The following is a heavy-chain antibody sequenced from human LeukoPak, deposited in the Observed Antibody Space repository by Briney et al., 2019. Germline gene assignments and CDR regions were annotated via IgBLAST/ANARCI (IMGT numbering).Heavy chain of an antibody. CDR3: ARSHSYDSSGYYYD. D-gene: IGHD3-22*01. J-gene: IGHJ4*02. CDR1: GGSISSSNW. Sequence: SETLSLTCAVSGGSISSSNWWSWVRQPPGKGQEWIGEIYHSGSTNYNPSLKSRVTISVDKSKNQFSLKLSSVTAADTAVYYCARSHSYDSSGYYYDWGQGTLVTVSS. V-gene: IGHV4-4*02. CDR2: IYHSGST.